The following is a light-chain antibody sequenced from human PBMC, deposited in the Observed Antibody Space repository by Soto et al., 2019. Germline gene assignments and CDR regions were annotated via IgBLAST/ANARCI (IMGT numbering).Light chain of an antibody. CDR2: DVG. CDR3: CSYAGRYSYV. CDR1: SSDVGGYDF. Sequence: QSALTQPRSVSGSPGQSVTISCTGTSSDVGGYDFVSWYQQHPGKAPKLMIYDVGKRPSGVPDRFSGSKSGNTAFLTISGLQAEDEADYYCCSYAGRYSYVFATGTKLTVL. V-gene: IGLV2-11*01. J-gene: IGLJ1*01.